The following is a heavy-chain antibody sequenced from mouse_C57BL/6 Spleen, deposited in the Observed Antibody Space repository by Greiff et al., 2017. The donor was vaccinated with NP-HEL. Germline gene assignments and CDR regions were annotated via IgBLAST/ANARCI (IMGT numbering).Heavy chain of an antibody. V-gene: IGHV14-2*01. CDR3: ARSEDYGNYVWFAY. CDR2: IDPEDGEI. Sequence: VQLQQSGAELVKPGASVKLSCTASGFNIKDYYMHWVKQRTEQGLEWIGRIDPEDGEIKYAPKFQGKATITADTSSNTAYLQLSSLTSEDTAVYYCARSEDYGNYVWFAYWGQGTLVTVSA. D-gene: IGHD2-1*01. J-gene: IGHJ3*01. CDR1: GFNIKDYY.